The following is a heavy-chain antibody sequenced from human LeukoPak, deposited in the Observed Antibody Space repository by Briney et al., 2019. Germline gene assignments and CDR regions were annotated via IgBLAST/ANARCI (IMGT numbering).Heavy chain of an antibody. D-gene: IGHD3-10*01. V-gene: IGHV3-15*04. J-gene: IGHJ1*01. Sequence: GGPRRLSGAASEFPSSNVWRSGARKAPGRGLDWFGRIEGKTDGGATDYAAPVKGRFTISRDDSKNTLDLQMNSLKTEDTAVYYCTTDRTYYFDSRSYWGYFQHWGQGTLVTVSS. CDR1: EFPSSNVW. CDR2: IEGKTDGGAT. CDR3: TTDRTYYFDSRSYWGYFQH.